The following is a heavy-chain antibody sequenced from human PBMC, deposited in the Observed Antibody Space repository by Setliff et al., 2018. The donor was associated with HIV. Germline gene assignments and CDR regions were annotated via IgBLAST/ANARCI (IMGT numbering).Heavy chain of an antibody. V-gene: IGHV1-18*01. J-gene: IGHJ5*02. Sequence: ASVKVSCKASGGTFSSYSINWLRQAPGQGLEWMGRINTYNGSTKYGQKFQGSVTMTTDTSTSTVYMELRSLTSDDTALYYCARGGPPRVATLYWFDPWGQGTLVTVSS. CDR3: ARGGPPRVATLYWFDP. CDR1: GGTFSSYS. CDR2: INTYNGST. D-gene: IGHD2-15*01.